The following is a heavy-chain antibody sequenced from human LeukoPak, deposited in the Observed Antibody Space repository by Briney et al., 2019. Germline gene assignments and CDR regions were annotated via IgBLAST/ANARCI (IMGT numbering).Heavy chain of an antibody. CDR1: GYTFTSYR. V-gene: IGHV5-51*01. D-gene: IGHD3-22*01. CDR2: IYPDDSDI. J-gene: IGHJ3*02. Sequence: GESLKISCKGSGYTFTSYRIGWVRQMPGKGLEWMGIIYPDDSDITYSPSFQGQGTISADKSISTAYLQWNSLKASDTAMYYCARRLMYYYDTSGYDVAFDIWGQGTMVTVSS. CDR3: ARRLMYYYDTSGYDVAFDI.